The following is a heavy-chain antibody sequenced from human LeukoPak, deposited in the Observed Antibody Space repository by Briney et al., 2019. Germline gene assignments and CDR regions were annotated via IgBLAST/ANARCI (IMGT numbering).Heavy chain of an antibody. CDR1: GFTFSSYW. CDR2: IKQDGSEK. J-gene: IGHJ6*02. D-gene: IGHD3-10*01. CDR3: ARALGGILPYYYYGMDV. V-gene: IGHV3-7*01. Sequence: GGSLRLSCAASGFTFSSYWMNWVRQAPGKGLEWVANIKQDGSEKYYVDSVKGRFTISRDNAKNSLYLQMNSLRAEDTAVYYCARALGGILPYYYYGMDVWGQGTTVTVSS.